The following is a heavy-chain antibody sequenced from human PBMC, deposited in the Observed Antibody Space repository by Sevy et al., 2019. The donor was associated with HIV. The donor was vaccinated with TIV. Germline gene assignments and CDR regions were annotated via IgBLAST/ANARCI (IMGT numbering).Heavy chain of an antibody. CDR2: ISAYNGNT. J-gene: IGHJ1*01. CDR1: GYTFTSYG. D-gene: IGHD1-26*01. CDR3: ARDGSGSYYGSSVQH. V-gene: IGHV1-18*01. Sequence: ASVKVSCKASGYTFTSYGISWVRQAPGQGLEWMGWISAYNGNTNYAQKLQGRVTMTTDTSTSTAYMELRSLRSDDTAVYYCARDGSGSYYGSSVQHWCQGTLVTVSS.